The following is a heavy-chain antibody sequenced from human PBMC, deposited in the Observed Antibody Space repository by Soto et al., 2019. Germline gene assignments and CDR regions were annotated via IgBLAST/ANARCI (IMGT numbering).Heavy chain of an antibody. D-gene: IGHD3-22*01. V-gene: IGHV4-59*01. CDR3: ARGGYDSSGYPGYYFDY. J-gene: IGHJ4*02. CDR1: GGSISSYY. CDR2: IYYSGST. Sequence: SETLSLTCTVSGGSISSYYWSWIRQPPGKGLEWIGYIYYSGSTNYNPSLKSRVTISVDTSKNQFSLKLSSVTAADTAVYYCARGGYDSSGYPGYYFDYWGQVTLLTVSS.